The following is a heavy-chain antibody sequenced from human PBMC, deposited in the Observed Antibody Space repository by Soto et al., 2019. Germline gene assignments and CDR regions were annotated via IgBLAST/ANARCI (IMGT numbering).Heavy chain of an antibody. CDR1: GFTFSNAW. D-gene: IGHD2-2*03. J-gene: IGHJ4*02. Sequence: PGGTLRLSCAASGFTFSNAWINWVRQAPGKGLEWVAVISYDGSNKYYADSVKGRFTISRDNSKNTLYLQMNSLRAEDTAVYYCAKDLDSNLLGYWGQGTLVTVSS. CDR3: AKDLDSNLLGY. CDR2: ISYDGSNK. V-gene: IGHV3-30*18.